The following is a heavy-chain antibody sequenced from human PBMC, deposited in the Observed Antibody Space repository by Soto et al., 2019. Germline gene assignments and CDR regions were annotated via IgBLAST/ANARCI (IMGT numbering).Heavy chain of an antibody. D-gene: IGHD1-26*01. Sequence: PAGSLRLSCAASGFTFSNYAMHWVCQAPGKGLEWVALIYYDEIDKYFADAVQGRFTIPRDNSKKTLYLLMDSLRAEDTAVYYCAGRSGSTDYWGRGTLVTVSS. CDR2: IYYDEIDK. J-gene: IGHJ4*02. V-gene: IGHV3-30*04. CDR1: GFTFSNYA. CDR3: AGRSGSTDY.